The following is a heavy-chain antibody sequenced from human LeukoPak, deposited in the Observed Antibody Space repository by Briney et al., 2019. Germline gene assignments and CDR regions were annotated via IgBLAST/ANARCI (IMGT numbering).Heavy chain of an antibody. Sequence: ASVKVSCKASGYTFTSYDINWVRQATGQGLEWMGWMNPNSGNTGYAQKFQGRVTMTRNTSISTAYMELSSLRSEDTAVYYCARGPASDYGGRWLLLRDPWGQGTQVTVSS. D-gene: IGHD3-22*01. J-gene: IGHJ5*02. CDR2: MNPNSGNT. CDR1: GYTFTSYD. CDR3: ARGPASDYGGRWLLLRDP. V-gene: IGHV1-8*01.